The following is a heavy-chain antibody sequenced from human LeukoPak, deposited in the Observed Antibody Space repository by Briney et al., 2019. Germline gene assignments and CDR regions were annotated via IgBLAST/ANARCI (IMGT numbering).Heavy chain of an antibody. V-gene: IGHV1-2*02. CDR1: GYTFTGYY. Sequence: ASVKVSCKASGYTFTGYYMHWVRQAPGQGLEWMGWINPNSGGTNYAQKFQGRVTMTRDTSISTAYMELSRLRSDDTAVYYCARGFSYYDSSGYLHVGFDIWGQGIMVTVSS. CDR2: INPNSGGT. CDR3: ARGFSYYDSSGYLHVGFDI. J-gene: IGHJ3*02. D-gene: IGHD3-22*01.